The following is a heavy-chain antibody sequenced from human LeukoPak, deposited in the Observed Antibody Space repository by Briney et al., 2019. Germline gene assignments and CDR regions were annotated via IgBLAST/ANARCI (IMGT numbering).Heavy chain of an antibody. V-gene: IGHV3-48*02. CDR1: GSTFSSYN. CDR2: ISSSSGSTTSTI. D-gene: IGHD1-26*01. Sequence: PGGSLRLSCAASGSTFSSYNMNWVRQAPGKGLEWVSYISSSSGSTTSTIYYADSVKGRFTISRDNAKNSLYLQMNSLRDEDTAVYYCARDRGRGSSFDYWGQGTLVTVSS. CDR3: ARDRGRGSSFDY. J-gene: IGHJ4*02.